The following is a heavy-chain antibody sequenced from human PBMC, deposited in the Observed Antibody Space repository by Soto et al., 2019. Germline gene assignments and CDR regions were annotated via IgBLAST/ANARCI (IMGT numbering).Heavy chain of an antibody. D-gene: IGHD3-3*01. CDR2: ISSSSSTI. Sequence: PGGSLRLSCAASGFTFSSYSMNWVRQAPGKGLEWVSYISSSSSTIYYADSVKGRFTISRDNAKNSLYQQMNSLRAEDTAVYYCARDYYDFWSGLNDYYCYYYMAVWGKGTSVTVSS. CDR1: GFTFSSYS. V-gene: IGHV3-48*01. J-gene: IGHJ6*03. CDR3: ARDYYDFWSGLNDYYCYYYMAV.